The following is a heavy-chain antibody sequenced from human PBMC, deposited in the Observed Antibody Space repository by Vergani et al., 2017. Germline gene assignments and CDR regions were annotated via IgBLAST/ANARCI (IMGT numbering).Heavy chain of an antibody. D-gene: IGHD6-13*01. Sequence: EVQLVQSGAEVKKPGESLRISCKVSGYSFTSYWISWVRQMPGKGLEWMGRIDPSDSYTNYSPSFQGHVTISADKSISTAYLQWSSLKASDTAMYYCASPRTLAAAGTDYYYGMDVWGQGTTVTVSS. V-gene: IGHV5-10-1*01. CDR1: GYSFTSYW. CDR2: IDPSDSYT. CDR3: ASPRTLAAAGTDYYYGMDV. J-gene: IGHJ6*02.